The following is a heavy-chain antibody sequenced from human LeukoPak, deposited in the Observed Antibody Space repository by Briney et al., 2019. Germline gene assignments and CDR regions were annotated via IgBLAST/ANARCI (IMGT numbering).Heavy chain of an antibody. Sequence: GGSLRLSCAASGFAFSSYVMSWVRQAPGKGLEWVSSISSSGSYIFYAQSVEGRFIISRDNAKNSHYLQMNSLRVDDTAVYFCARGTYRSSSPSIGMPYYLDYWGQGILVTVSS. J-gene: IGHJ4*02. V-gene: IGHV3-21*01. D-gene: IGHD6-6*01. CDR2: ISSSGSYI. CDR1: GFAFSSYV. CDR3: ARGTYRSSSPSIGMPYYLDY.